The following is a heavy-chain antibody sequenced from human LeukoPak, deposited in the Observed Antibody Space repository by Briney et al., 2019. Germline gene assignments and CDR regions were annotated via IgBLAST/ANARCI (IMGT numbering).Heavy chain of an antibody. CDR3: ARQVAGRRGFDY. CDR2: TYYRSKWYN. V-gene: IGHV6-1*01. CDR1: GDSVSSNSAA. D-gene: IGHD6-19*01. Sequence: SRTLSLTCAISGDSVSSNSAAWNWIRQSPSRGLEWLGRTYYRSKWYNDYAVSVKSRIAINPDTSKNQFSLQLNSVTLEDTAVYYCARQVAGRRGFDYWGQGTLVTVSS. J-gene: IGHJ4*02.